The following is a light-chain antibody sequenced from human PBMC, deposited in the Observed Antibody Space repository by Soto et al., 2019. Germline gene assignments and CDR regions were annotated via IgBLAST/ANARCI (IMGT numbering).Light chain of an antibody. CDR1: SSNIGSNF. V-gene: IGLV1-47*01. CDR3: AAWDDSLSGVV. Sequence: QSVLTQSPSASGTPGQRVTISCSGSSSNIGSNFIYWYQQLPGTAPKLLIYRNNERPSGVPDRFSCSKSGTSASLAISGLRSEDEADYHCAAWDDSLSGVVFGGGTQLTVL. J-gene: IGLJ2*01. CDR2: RNN.